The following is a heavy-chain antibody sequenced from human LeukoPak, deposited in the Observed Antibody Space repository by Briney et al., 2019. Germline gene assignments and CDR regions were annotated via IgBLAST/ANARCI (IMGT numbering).Heavy chain of an antibody. J-gene: IGHJ4*02. CDR2: IRYDGSNK. D-gene: IGHD6-13*01. CDR3: AKDLGSSWPYYIDY. Sequence: GGSLRLSCAASGFTFSSYGMHWVRQAPGKGLEWVAFIRYDGSNKYYADSVKGRFTISRDNSKNTLYLQMNSLRAEDTAVYYCAKDLGSSWPYYIDYWGQGTLVTVSS. CDR1: GFTFSSYG. V-gene: IGHV3-30*02.